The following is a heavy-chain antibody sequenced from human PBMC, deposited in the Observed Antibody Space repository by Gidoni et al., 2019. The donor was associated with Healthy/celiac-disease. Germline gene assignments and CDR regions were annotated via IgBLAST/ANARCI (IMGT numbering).Heavy chain of an antibody. CDR2: INPNSGGT. CDR3: VGGGYYDSSGYYPFDY. J-gene: IGHJ4*02. Sequence: QVQLVQSGAEVKKPGASVKVSCKASGYTFTGYYMHWVRQAPGQGLEWMGWINPNSGGTNYAQKFQGRVTMTRDTSISTAYMELSRLRPDDTAVYYCVGGGYYDSSGYYPFDYWGQGTLVTVSS. CDR1: GYTFTGYY. D-gene: IGHD3-22*01. V-gene: IGHV1-2*02.